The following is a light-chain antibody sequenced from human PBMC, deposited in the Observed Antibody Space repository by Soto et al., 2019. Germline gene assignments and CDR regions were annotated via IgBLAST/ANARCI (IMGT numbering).Light chain of an antibody. J-gene: IGKJ2*01. Sequence: EIVMTQSPATLSVSPGERATLSCRASQSVSSNLAWYQQKPGQAPRLLIYGASTRATGIPARFSGSGFGTEFTLTISSLQSEDFAVYYCQQYNYWPPYTFSQGTKLEIK. CDR3: QQYNYWPPYT. V-gene: IGKV3-15*01. CDR1: QSVSSN. CDR2: GAS.